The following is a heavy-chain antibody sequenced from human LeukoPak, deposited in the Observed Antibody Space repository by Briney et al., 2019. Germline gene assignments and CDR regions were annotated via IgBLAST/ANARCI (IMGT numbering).Heavy chain of an antibody. CDR2: INPSGGST. D-gene: IGHD3-3*01. Sequence: ASVKVSCKASGYTFTSYYMHWVRQAPGQGLEWMGIINPSGGSTSYAQKFQGRVTMTRDTSTSTVYMELSSLRSEDTAVYYCARDRDQMGYDFWSGSSPKGFDYWGQGTLVTVSS. V-gene: IGHV1-46*01. CDR1: GYTFTSYY. J-gene: IGHJ4*02. CDR3: ARDRDQMGYDFWSGSSPKGFDY.